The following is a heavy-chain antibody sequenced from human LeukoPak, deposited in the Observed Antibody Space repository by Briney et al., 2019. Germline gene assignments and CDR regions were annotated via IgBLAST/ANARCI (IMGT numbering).Heavy chain of an antibody. Sequence: PGGSLRLSCAASGFTFSSYAMSWVRQAPGKGLEWVSAISGSGGSTYYADSVKGRFTISRDNSKNTLYLQMNSLRAEDTAVYYCAKRYCSSTSCCNYYFDYWGQGTLVTVSS. CDR3: AKRYCSSTSCCNYYFDY. CDR2: ISGSGGST. J-gene: IGHJ4*02. D-gene: IGHD2-2*01. V-gene: IGHV3-23*01. CDR1: GFTFSSYA.